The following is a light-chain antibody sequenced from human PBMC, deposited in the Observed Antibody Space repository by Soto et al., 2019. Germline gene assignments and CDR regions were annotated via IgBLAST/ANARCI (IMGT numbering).Light chain of an antibody. CDR1: SSDVGGYNY. CDR3: SSYTTSNTRQIV. J-gene: IGLJ1*01. V-gene: IGLV2-14*03. CDR2: DVS. Sequence: QSALTQLASVYGSPGQSITISCTGTSSDVGGYNYVSWYQHHPGKAPKLIIYDVSNRPSGVSIRFSGSKSDNTASLTISGLQPEDEADYHCSSYTTSNTRQIVFGTGTKVTVL.